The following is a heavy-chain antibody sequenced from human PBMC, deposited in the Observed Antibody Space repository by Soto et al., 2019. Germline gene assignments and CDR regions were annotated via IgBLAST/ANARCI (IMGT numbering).Heavy chain of an antibody. J-gene: IGHJ4*02. V-gene: IGHV3-30-3*01. CDR1: GFTFSSYA. D-gene: IGHD3-16*02. CDR2: ISYDGSNK. CDR3: ARGWDDYVWGSYRHFDY. Sequence: QVQLVESGGGVVQPGRSLRLPCAASGFTFSSYAMHWVRQAPGKGLEWVAVISYDGSNKYYADSVKGRFTISRDNSKNTLYLQMNSLRAEDTAVYYCARGWDDYVWGSYRHFDYWGQGTLVTVSS.